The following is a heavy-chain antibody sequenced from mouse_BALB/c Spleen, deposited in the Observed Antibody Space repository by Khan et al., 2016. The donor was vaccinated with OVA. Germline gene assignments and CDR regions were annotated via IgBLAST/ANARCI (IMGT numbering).Heavy chain of an antibody. J-gene: IGHJ4*01. CDR1: GYTFTNYG. CDR3: SSPPYFSYVIGY. CDR2: INTYPGEP. Sequence: QIQLVQSVPELKKPGETVKISCKASGYTFTNYGMTWVQQAPGRGLKWMGWINTYPGEPTYAADFKGRFVFSLEPSATTSYLQFNNLKNEDTATYFWSSPPYFSYVIGYWGQGTAVTVSS. V-gene: IGHV9-3-1*01. D-gene: IGHD2-10*01.